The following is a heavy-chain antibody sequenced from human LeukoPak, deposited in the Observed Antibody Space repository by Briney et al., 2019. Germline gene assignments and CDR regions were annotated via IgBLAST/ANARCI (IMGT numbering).Heavy chain of an antibody. J-gene: IGHJ4*02. CDR2: ISVSGGGT. D-gene: IGHD2-21*02. Sequence: GGSLRLSCVASGFTFSAYSMTWIRQAPGKGLDWVSSISVSGGGTYYADSVRGRFTISRDNSKNTLYLHMNSLRAEDTAVYYCVKDWRDESNCGGDCLQYWGQGTLVTVSS. V-gene: IGHV3-23*01. CDR3: VKDWRDESNCGGDCLQY. CDR1: GFTFSAYS.